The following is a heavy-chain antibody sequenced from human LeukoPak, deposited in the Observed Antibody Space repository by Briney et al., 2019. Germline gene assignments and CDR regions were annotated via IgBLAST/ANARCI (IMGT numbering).Heavy chain of an antibody. D-gene: IGHD1-1*01. CDR2: INPNSGGT. CDR1: GYTFTGYY. J-gene: IGHJ6*02. V-gene: IGHV1-2*02. Sequence: ASVKVSCKASGYTFTGYYMHWVRQAPGQGLEWMGWINPNSGGTNYAQKFQGRVTMTRDTSISTAYMELSSLRSEDTAVYYCARGRFMVQPNYYYYYYGMDVWGQGTTVTVSS. CDR3: ARGRFMVQPNYYYYYYGMDV.